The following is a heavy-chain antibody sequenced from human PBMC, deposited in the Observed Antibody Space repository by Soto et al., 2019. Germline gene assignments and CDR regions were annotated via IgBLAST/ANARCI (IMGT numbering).Heavy chain of an antibody. CDR2: MNPNSGNT. J-gene: IGHJ5*02. Sequence: QVQLVQSGAEVKKPGASVKVSCKASGYTFTSYDINWVRQSTGQGLEYLGWMNPNSGNTGYVQKFQGRVTMTRDTSISTAYMELSSLRSEYTAVYYCARGLKSGEYSSWFAPWVQGTLVTVSS. D-gene: IGHD4-17*01. CDR1: GYTFTSYD. CDR3: ARGLKSGEYSSWFAP. V-gene: IGHV1-8*01.